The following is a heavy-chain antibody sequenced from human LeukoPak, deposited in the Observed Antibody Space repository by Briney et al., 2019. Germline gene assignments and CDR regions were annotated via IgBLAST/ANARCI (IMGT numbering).Heavy chain of an antibody. D-gene: IGHD6-13*01. Sequence: PPGGSLRLSCAASGFTFSSYSTNWVRQAPGKGLEWVSYISSSSTTIYYADSVKGRFTISRDNAKNSLYLQMNSLRAEDTAVYYCARGIAAARIYYYYMDVWGKGTTVTVSS. V-gene: IGHV3-48*01. CDR1: GFTFSSYS. J-gene: IGHJ6*03. CDR3: ARGIAAARIYYYYMDV. CDR2: ISSSSTTI.